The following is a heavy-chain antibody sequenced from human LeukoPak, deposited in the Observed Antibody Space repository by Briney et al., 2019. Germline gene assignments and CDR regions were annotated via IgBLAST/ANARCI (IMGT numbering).Heavy chain of an antibody. CDR1: GFTFSSYA. Sequence: GGSLRLSCAASGFTFSSYAMHWVRQAPGKGLEWVAVISYDGSNKYYADSVKGRFTISRDNSKNTLYLQMNSLRAEDTAVYYCARDFGIAVLDYWGQGTLVTASS. D-gene: IGHD6-19*01. V-gene: IGHV3-30-3*01. CDR3: ARDFGIAVLDY. J-gene: IGHJ4*02. CDR2: ISYDGSNK.